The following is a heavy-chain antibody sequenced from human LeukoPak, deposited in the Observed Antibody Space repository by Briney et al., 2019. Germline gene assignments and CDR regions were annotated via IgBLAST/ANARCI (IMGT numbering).Heavy chain of an antibody. CDR3: ARGKNTSFDN. CDR2: TYYRSKWSF. V-gene: IGHV6-1*01. D-gene: IGHD2-2*01. J-gene: IGHJ4*02. Sequence: SQTLSLTCAISGDSIFTNNGAWNWIRQSPSRGLEWLGRTYYRSKWSFDYAVSVKSRITINADTSKNQFSLQLSSVTPEDTAVYYCARGKNTSFDNSGQGTLVTVSS. CDR1: GDSIFTNNGA.